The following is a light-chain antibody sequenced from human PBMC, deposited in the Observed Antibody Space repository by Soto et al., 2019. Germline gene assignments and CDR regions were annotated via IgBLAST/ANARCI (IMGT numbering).Light chain of an antibody. CDR2: GAS. CDR1: QSISSND. J-gene: IGKJ4*01. V-gene: IGKV3-20*01. Sequence: EIVLTQSPGTLSLSPGERATLSCRASQSISSNDLAWFQQNPGQAPRLLIYGASTRATGIPDRFGGSGSGTDFTLTISSLEPEDFALYHCLQYDTSPLTFGGGTKVEIK. CDR3: LQYDTSPLT.